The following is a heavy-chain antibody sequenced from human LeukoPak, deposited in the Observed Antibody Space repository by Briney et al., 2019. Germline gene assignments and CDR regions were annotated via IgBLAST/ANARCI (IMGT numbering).Heavy chain of an antibody. CDR1: GYTFTGYY. CDR2: INPNSGGT. CDR3: ARGQAIFGVVIKLFDY. Sequence: APVKVSCKASGYTFTGYYMHWVRQAPGQGLEWMGWINPNSGGTNYAQKFQGRVTMTRDTSISIAYMELSRLRSDDTAVYYCARGQAIFGVVIKLFDYWGQGTLVTVSS. J-gene: IGHJ4*02. D-gene: IGHD3-3*01. V-gene: IGHV1-2*02.